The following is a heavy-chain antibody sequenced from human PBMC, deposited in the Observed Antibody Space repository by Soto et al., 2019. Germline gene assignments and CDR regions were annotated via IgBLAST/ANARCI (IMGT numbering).Heavy chain of an antibody. J-gene: IGHJ4*02. CDR1: GFTFTSYV. V-gene: IGHV3-23*01. D-gene: IGHD2-15*01. Sequence: EVHLLESGGGLVQPGGSLRLSCAASGFTFTSYVMRWVRQTPGKGLEWISSVTGSGGATYYADSAKDRFTISRDNSRNTLYLQMNSLRTDDTAVYYCAKGDCNRGTCYGIDYWGQGTLVTVSS. CDR3: AKGDCNRGTCYGIDY. CDR2: VTGSGGAT.